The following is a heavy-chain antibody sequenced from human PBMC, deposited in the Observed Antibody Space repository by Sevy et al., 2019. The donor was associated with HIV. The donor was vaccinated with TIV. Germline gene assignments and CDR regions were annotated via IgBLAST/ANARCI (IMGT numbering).Heavy chain of an antibody. CDR1: GGTFSSYA. D-gene: IGHD1-26*01. CDR3: AREWEPGNWFDP. CDR2: IIPIFGTA. J-gene: IGHJ5*02. Sequence: ASVKVSCKASGGTFSSYAISWVRQAPGQGLEWMGGIIPIFGTANYAQKFQGRVTITEDESTSTAYMELSSLRSEDTAVYYCAREWEPGNWFDPWGQGTLVTVSS. V-gene: IGHV1-69*13.